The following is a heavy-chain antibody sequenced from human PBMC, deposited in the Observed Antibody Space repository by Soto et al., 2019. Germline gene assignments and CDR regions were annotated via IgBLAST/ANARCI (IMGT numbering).Heavy chain of an antibody. D-gene: IGHD3-22*01. CDR2: INHSGST. J-gene: IGHJ6*02. CDR3: ARGVSSRSTKTYYNYYNGMDG. Sequence: SETLSLTCAVYGGSFSGYYWSWIRQPPGKGLEWIGEINHSGSTNYNPSLKSRVTISVDTSKNQFSLKLSSVTAAHTAVYYCARGVSSRSTKTYYNYYNGMDGWGQGTTVTV. V-gene: IGHV4-34*01. CDR1: GGSFSGYY.